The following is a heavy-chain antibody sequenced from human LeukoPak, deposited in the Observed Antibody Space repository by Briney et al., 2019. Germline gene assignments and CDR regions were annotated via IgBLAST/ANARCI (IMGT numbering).Heavy chain of an antibody. J-gene: IGHJ3*02. CDR2: MNPNSGNT. CDR1: GYTFTSYD. V-gene: IGHV1-8*03. D-gene: IGHD3-9*01. CDR3: AREVDDAFDI. Sequence: GASVKVSFTASGYTFTSYDINWVRQATGQGLEWMGWMNPNSGNTGYAQKFQGRVTITRNTSISTAYMELSSLRSEDTAVYYCAREVDDAFDIWGQGTMVTVSS.